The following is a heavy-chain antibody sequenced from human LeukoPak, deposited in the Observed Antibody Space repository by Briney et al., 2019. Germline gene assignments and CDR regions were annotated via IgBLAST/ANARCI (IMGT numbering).Heavy chain of an antibody. Sequence: PRGSLRLSCAASGFIFSNYYVTWVRQAPGKGLEWVARIKQDGSEESYVDSAKGRFTISRDDAQNSVYLQMTSLRAEDTAVYYCATYSPTPRRRLDYWGQGTLVTVSS. J-gene: IGHJ4*02. D-gene: IGHD2-21*01. CDR1: GFIFSNYY. CDR2: IKQDGSEE. V-gene: IGHV3-7*01. CDR3: ATYSPTPRRRLDY.